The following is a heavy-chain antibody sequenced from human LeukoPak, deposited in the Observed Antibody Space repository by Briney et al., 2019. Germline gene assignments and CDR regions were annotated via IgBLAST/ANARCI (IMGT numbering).Heavy chain of an antibody. Sequence: PGGSLRLSCAASGFTVSNNYMSWVRQAPGKGLEWVSLIYSGGSTYYADSVKGRFTISRDNSKNALYLQMHSLRADDTAVYFCAKTPRGYSYVPDYWGQGTLVTVSS. V-gene: IGHV3-53*01. CDR1: GFTVSNNY. D-gene: IGHD5-18*01. CDR2: IYSGGST. CDR3: AKTPRGYSYVPDY. J-gene: IGHJ4*02.